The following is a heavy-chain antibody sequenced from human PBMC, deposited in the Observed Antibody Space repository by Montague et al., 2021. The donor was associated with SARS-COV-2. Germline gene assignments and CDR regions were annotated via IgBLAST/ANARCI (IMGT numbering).Heavy chain of an antibody. J-gene: IGHJ5*02. D-gene: IGHD2-15*01. V-gene: IGHV4-34*01. CDR2: INHSGTT. Sequence: ETLSLTCAVYNESFSGNSFSTYYWSWIRQPPGKGLEWIGEINHSGTTNYNPSLESRFSISVGTSKNQFSLRLISVTAADTAVYYCARGLRLCNGGSCYFAWFDPWGQGTPVTVSS. CDR3: ARGLRLCNGGSCYFAWFDP. CDR1: NESFSGNS.